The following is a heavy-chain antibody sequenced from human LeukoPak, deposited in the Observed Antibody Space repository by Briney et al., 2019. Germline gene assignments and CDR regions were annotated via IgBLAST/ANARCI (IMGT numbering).Heavy chain of an antibody. CDR3: ARDFRILGDSSGYHYY. CDR2: ISSSSSYI. V-gene: IGHV3-21*01. CDR1: GFTFSSYS. Sequence: GGSLRLSCAASGFTFSSYSMNWVRQAPGKGLEWVSSISSSSSYIYYADSVKGRFTISRDNAKNSLYLQMNSLRAEDTAVYYCARDFRILGDSSGYHYYWGQGTLVTVSS. J-gene: IGHJ4*02. D-gene: IGHD3-22*01.